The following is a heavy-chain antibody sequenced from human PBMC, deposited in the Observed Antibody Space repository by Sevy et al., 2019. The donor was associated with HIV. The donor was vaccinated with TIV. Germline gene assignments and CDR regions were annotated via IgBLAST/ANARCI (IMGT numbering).Heavy chain of an antibody. J-gene: IGHJ4*02. CDR3: ARFYDSSGHFPSDY. CDR2: SYPGDSET. V-gene: IGHV5-51*01. Sequence: GESLKISCKGSGYSFTNYWIAWVRQMPGKGLEWMGISYPGDSETRYGPSFQGQVTISADKSISTAYLHWSSLKASDTAMYYCARFYDSSGHFPSDYWGQGTLVTVSS. CDR1: GYSFTNYW. D-gene: IGHD3-22*01.